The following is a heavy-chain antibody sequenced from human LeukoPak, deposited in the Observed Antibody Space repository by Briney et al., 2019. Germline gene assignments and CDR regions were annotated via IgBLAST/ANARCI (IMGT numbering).Heavy chain of an antibody. D-gene: IGHD6-13*01. V-gene: IGHV3-66*01. J-gene: IGHJ4*02. CDR3: AREGEAAAGIDY. CDR1: GFTFSSYA. CDR2: IYSGGST. Sequence: GGSLRLSCAASGFTFSSYAMSWVRQAPGKGLEWVSVIYSGGSTYYADSVKGRFTISRDNSKNTVYLQMNSLSAEDTAVYYCAREGEAAAGIDYWGQGTLVTVSS.